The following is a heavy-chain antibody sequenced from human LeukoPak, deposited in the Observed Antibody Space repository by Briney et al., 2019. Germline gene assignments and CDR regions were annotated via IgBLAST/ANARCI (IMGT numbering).Heavy chain of an antibody. D-gene: IGHD3-22*01. CDR3: ARDIGVYYYDSSGFSVDY. V-gene: IGHV1-46*01. CDR2: INPSGGST. J-gene: IGHJ4*02. CDR1: GYTFTSYY. Sequence: GASVKVSCKASGYTFTSYYMHWVRQAPGQGLERMGIINPSGGSTSYAQKFQGRVTMTRDTSTSTVYMELSSLRSEDKAVYYCARDIGVYYYDSSGFSVDYWGQGTLVTVSS.